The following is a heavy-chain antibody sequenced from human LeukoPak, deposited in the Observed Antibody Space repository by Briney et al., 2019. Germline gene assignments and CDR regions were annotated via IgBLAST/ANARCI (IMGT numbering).Heavy chain of an antibody. J-gene: IGHJ6*02. CDR2: MSYDEINK. V-gene: IGHV3-30*04. CDR1: GFTFNAYF. Sequence: GGSLRLSCAASGFTFNAYFMHWVRQAPGKGLEWLAVMSYDEINKYYADSVKGRFTISRDNSKNTLYLQMNNLRTEDTAVYYCARDDQSVTMGRGQVDFSYYGLDVWGQGTTVTVYS. D-gene: IGHD3-10*01. CDR3: ARDDQSVTMGRGQVDFSYYGLDV.